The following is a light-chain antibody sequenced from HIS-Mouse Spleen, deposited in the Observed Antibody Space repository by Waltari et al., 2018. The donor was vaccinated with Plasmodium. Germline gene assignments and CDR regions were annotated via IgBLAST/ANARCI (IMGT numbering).Light chain of an antibody. Sequence: DIQMTQSPSSLSASLGDSVTITCQASQDISNYLNWYQQKPGKAPKLLIYDASNVETGVPSRFSGRGSGTDFTFTISSLQPEDIATYYCQQYDNLPYTFGQGTKLEIK. CDR3: QQYDNLPYT. J-gene: IGKJ2*01. CDR1: QDISNY. V-gene: IGKV1-33*01. CDR2: DAS.